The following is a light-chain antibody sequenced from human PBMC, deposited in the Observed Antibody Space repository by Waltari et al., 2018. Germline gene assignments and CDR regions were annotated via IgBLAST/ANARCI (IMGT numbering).Light chain of an antibody. Sequence: EIVLTQSPGTLSLSPGERATLSCRASQSVTSRSLSWYQQKPGQAPRLLIYGASSRATGIPDRFSGSGSGTDFSLTISRLEPEDFAVYSCQQFDNSVVTFGGGTKVEIK. CDR2: GAS. CDR3: QQFDNSVVT. J-gene: IGKJ4*01. CDR1: QSVTSRS. V-gene: IGKV3-20*01.